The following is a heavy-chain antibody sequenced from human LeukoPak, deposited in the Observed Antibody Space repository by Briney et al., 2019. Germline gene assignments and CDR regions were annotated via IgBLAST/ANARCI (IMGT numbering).Heavy chain of an antibody. J-gene: IGHJ4*02. Sequence: PGGSLRLSCAASGFTFSSYGMHWVRQAPGKGLEWVAFIRYDGSNKYYADSVKGRFTISRDNSRNTLYLQMNSLRAEDTAVHYCAKDPSSTRYYFDYWGQGTLVTVSS. CDR1: GFTFSSYG. CDR2: IRYDGSNK. CDR3: AKDPSSTRYYFDY. D-gene: IGHD6-13*01. V-gene: IGHV3-30*02.